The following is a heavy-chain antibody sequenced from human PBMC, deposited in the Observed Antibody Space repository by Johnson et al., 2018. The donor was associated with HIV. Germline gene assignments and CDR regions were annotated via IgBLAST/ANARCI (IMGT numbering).Heavy chain of an antibody. J-gene: IGHJ3*02. D-gene: IGHD7-27*01. CDR1: GFTFSDHY. CDR2: IKQDGSER. Sequence: VQLVESGGGLAKPAWSPRVSCAASGFTFSDHYMDWVRQAPGKGLEWVANIKQDGSERYYVDSLKGRFTISRDNAKNSLYLQMNSLRAEDTAVYYCARDQDYWGAFDIWGQGTMVTVSS. V-gene: IGHV3-7*01. CDR3: ARDQDYWGAFDI.